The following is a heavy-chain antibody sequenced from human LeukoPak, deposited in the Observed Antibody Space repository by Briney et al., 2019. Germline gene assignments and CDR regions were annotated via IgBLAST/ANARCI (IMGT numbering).Heavy chain of an antibody. CDR2: IYYSGST. CDR1: GGSISSYY. V-gene: IGHV4-59*01. CDR3: ARSHDYIDY. Sequence: PSKTLSLTCTVSGGSISSYYWSWIRQPPGKGLEWIGYIYYSGSTNYNPSLKSRVTISVDTSKNQFSLKLSSVTAADTAVYYCARSHDYIDYWGQGTLVTVSS. J-gene: IGHJ4*02.